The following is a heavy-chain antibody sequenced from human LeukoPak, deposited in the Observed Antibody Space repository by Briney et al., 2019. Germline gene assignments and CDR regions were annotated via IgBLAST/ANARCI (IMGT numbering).Heavy chain of an antibody. Sequence: ASVKVSCKASGYTFTSYDINWLRQATGQGLESMGWMNPNSGNTGYAQKFQGRVTMTRNTSISTAYMELSSLRSEDTAAYYCATTPACKAAAVGAYWGQGTLVTVSS. CDR3: ATTPACKAAAVGAY. CDR1: GYTFTSYD. J-gene: IGHJ4*02. D-gene: IGHD6-13*01. V-gene: IGHV1-8*01. CDR2: MNPNSGNT.